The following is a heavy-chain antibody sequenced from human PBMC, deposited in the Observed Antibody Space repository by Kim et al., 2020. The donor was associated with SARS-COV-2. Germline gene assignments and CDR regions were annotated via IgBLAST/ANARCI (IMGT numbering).Heavy chain of an antibody. CDR3: ARGDSSSWYSTVRGYYYYYGMDV. CDR1: GFTFSSYW. D-gene: IGHD6-13*01. CDR2: INSDGSST. J-gene: IGHJ6*02. Sequence: GGSLRLSCAASGFTFSSYWMHWVRQAPGKGLVWVSRINSDGSSTSYADSVKGRFTISRDNAKNTLYLQMNSLRAEDTAVYYCARGDSSSWYSTVRGYYYYYGMDVWGQGTTVTVSS. V-gene: IGHV3-74*01.